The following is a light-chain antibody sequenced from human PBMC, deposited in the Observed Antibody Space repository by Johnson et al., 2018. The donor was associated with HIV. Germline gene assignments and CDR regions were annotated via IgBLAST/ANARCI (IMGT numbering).Light chain of an antibody. CDR2: DNN. Sequence: QAVLTQPPSVSAAPGQKVTISCSGSSSNIGNNYVSWYQQLPGTAPKLLIYDNNKRPSGVPDRFSGSKSGTSATLGITGLQTGDEANYYCGTWNNILTSPYVGGTGTKVTVL. CDR1: SSNIGNNY. CDR3: GTWNNILTSPYV. V-gene: IGLV1-51*01. J-gene: IGLJ1*01.